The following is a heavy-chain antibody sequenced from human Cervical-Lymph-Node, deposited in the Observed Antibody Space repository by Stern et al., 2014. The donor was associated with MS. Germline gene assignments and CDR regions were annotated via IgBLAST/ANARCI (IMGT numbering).Heavy chain of an antibody. D-gene: IGHD6-13*01. CDR2: ISSSSSYI. CDR3: ARIIIAAAGTGWFDP. J-gene: IGHJ5*02. CDR1: GFTFSSYS. Sequence: EVQLVESGGGLVKPGGSLRLSCAASGFTFSSYSMNWVRQAPGKGLEWVSSISSSSSYIYYADSVKGRFTISRDNAKNSLYLQMNSLRAEDTAVYYCARIIIAAAGTGWFDPWGQGTLVTVSS. V-gene: IGHV3-21*01.